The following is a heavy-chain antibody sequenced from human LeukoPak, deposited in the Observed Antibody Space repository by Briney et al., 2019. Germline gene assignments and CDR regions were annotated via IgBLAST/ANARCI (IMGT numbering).Heavy chain of an antibody. Sequence: GGSLRLSCGASGFTFSNYAMQWVRQAPGKGLEWVAVISYDGSNKYYADSVKGRFTISRGNSKNTLYLQMNSLRAEDTAVYYCARGPKKQWLRHYYYYMDVWGKGTTVTVSS. CDR2: ISYDGSNK. J-gene: IGHJ6*03. CDR1: GFTFSNYA. D-gene: IGHD6-19*01. V-gene: IGHV3-30*04. CDR3: ARGPKKQWLRHYYYYMDV.